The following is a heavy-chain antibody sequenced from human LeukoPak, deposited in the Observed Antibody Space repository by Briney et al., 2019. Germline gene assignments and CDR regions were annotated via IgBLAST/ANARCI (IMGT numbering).Heavy chain of an antibody. V-gene: IGHV4-38-2*02. CDR3: ARMTTMTTFNF. Sequence: SETLSLTCTVSGYSVSSGYYWGWIRQPPGKGLEWIGSMYHSGDTYYNPSLKSRVTISVDTSKNQLSLKLSSVTAADTAVYYCARMTTMTTFNFWGQGILVTVSS. CDR1: GYSVSSGYY. CDR2: MYHSGDT. D-gene: IGHD4-17*01. J-gene: IGHJ4*02.